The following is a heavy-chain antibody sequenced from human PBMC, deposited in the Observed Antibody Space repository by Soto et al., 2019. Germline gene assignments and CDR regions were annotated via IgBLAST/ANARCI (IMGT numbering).Heavy chain of an antibody. D-gene: IGHD3-22*01. J-gene: IGHJ5*02. V-gene: IGHV3-64*01. CDR3: ARAYYDSSGYYP. Sequence: GGSLRLSCAASGFTFSSYAMHWVRQAPGKGLEYVSAISSNGGSTYYANSVKGRFTISRDNSKNTLYLQMGSLRAEDMAVYYCARAYYDSSGYYPWGQGTLVTVSS. CDR1: GFTFSSYA. CDR2: ISSNGGST.